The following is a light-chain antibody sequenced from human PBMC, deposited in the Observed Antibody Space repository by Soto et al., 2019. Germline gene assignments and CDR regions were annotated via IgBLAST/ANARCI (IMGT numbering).Light chain of an antibody. CDR3: ASYAGSNNFVL. CDR2: EVT. Sequence: QSALTQPPSASGSPGQSVIISCTGTSSDVGGYNFVSWYQQHPGKAPKLMIFEVTKRPSGVPDRFSGSKSGNTASLTVSGLQAEDEADYYCASYAGSNNFVLFGGGTKLTVL. J-gene: IGLJ2*01. CDR1: SSDVGGYNF. V-gene: IGLV2-8*01.